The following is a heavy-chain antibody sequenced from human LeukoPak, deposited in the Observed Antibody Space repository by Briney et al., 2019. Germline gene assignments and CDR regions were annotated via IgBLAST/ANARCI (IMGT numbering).Heavy chain of an antibody. D-gene: IGHD2-2*01. V-gene: IGHV4-4*02. CDR1: GFTFSSYE. J-gene: IGHJ4*02. CDR2: IHHSGST. CDR3: ARGDESVSSTSCSV. Sequence: GSLRLSCAASGFTFSSYEMNWVRQPPGKGLEWIGEIHHSGSTNYNTSLKSRVTISLDKSKNQFSLKLTSVTAADTAMYYCARGDESVSSTSCSVWGQGTRVTVSS.